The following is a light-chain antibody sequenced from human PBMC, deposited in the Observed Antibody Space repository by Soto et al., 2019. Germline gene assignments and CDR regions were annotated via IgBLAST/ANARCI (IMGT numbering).Light chain of an antibody. Sequence: EIVLTQSPGTLSLSPGERATLSCRASQSVSSSYLAWYQQKPGQAPRLLIYGASSRATGIPDRFSGSWSGTDFTLTISRLEPEDFAVYYCQQSGSSPRYTFGQGTKLEIK. CDR2: GAS. V-gene: IGKV3-20*01. J-gene: IGKJ2*01. CDR3: QQSGSSPRYT. CDR1: QSVSSSY.